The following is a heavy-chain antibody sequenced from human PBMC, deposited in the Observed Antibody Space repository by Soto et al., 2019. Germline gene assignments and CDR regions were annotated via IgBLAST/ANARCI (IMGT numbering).Heavy chain of an antibody. J-gene: IGHJ6*02. CDR2: ILPIFGSP. CDR3: VFGDCTSSSCSYYFYGLDV. V-gene: IGHV1-69*01. CDR1: GGNFRRYA. D-gene: IGHD2-2*01. Sequence: QLQLVQYGAEVKKPGSSVKVSCKASGGNFRRYAISWVRQAPGQGLEWMGGILPIFGSPSHAQKFRDRVTITADDSTSTAYLELTSLASEDTAIYYCVFGDCTSSSCSYYFYGLDVWGQGTTVTVSS.